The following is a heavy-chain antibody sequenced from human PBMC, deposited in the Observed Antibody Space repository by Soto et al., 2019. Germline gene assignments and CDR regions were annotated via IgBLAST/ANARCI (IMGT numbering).Heavy chain of an antibody. CDR1: GVTFRGYT. J-gene: IGHJ4*02. CDR3: ARSSFDY. Sequence: PGGSLRLACSASGVTFRGYTMNWVRQAPGKGLEWVSSITSGSSYIYYADSVKGRFTISRDNAKNSLYLQINSLRAEDTAMYYCARSSFDYWGQGTLVTVSS. V-gene: IGHV3-21*01. CDR2: ITSGSSYI.